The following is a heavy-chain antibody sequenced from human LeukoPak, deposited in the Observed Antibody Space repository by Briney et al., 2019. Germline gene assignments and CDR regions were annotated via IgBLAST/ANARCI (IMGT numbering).Heavy chain of an antibody. J-gene: IGHJ6*03. Sequence: GASVKVSCKASGYTFTGYYMHWVRQAPGQGLEWMGRINPNSGGTNYAQKFQGRVTMTRDTSISTAYMELSRLRSDDTAVYYCARGTSPNDYGVMTRVDYYYYYMDVWGKGTTVTVSS. CDR1: GYTFTGYY. CDR2: INPNSGGT. CDR3: ARGTSPNDYGVMTRVDYYYYYMDV. D-gene: IGHD4-17*01. V-gene: IGHV1-2*06.